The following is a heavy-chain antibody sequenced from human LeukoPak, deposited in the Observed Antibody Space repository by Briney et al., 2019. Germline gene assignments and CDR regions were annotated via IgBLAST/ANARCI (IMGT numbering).Heavy chain of an antibody. Sequence: GGSLRLSCAASGFTFSVYYMNWVRQAPGKGLEWVSYISSSSSTIYYADSVKGRFTISRDNAKNSLYLQMNSLRDEDTAVYYCAREDPYSSGWSFDYWGQGTLVTVSS. J-gene: IGHJ4*02. CDR2: ISSSSSTI. D-gene: IGHD6-19*01. V-gene: IGHV3-48*02. CDR3: AREDPYSSGWSFDY. CDR1: GFTFSVYY.